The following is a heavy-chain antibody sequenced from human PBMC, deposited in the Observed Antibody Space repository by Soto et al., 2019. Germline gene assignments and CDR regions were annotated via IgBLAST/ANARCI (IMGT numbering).Heavy chain of an antibody. CDR3: ARAPYSSGLDY. CDR2: TNHSGST. J-gene: IGHJ4*02. Sequence: QVQLQQWGAGLLKPSETLSLTCAVYGGSFSGYYWSWIRQPPGKGLEWIGETNHSGSTNYNPSLKRRVTIPVDTSKNQSSLKLSSVTAADTAVYYCARAPYSSGLDYWGQGTLVTVSS. V-gene: IGHV4-34*01. CDR1: GGSFSGYY. D-gene: IGHD6-19*01.